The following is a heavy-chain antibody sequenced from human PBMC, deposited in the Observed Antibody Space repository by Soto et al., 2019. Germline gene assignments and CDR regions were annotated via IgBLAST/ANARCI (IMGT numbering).Heavy chain of an antibody. CDR2: ISYYGSNK. J-gene: IGHJ6*02. V-gene: IGHV3-30*18. CDR3: AKDRNWGSVWYGMDV. D-gene: IGHD7-27*01. CDR1: GFTFTSYG. Sequence: PGGSLRLSCAASGFTFTSYGMHWVRQAPGKGLEWVAVISYYGSNKYYADSVKGRFTVSRDNSQNTVYLQMNSLRAEDTAVYYCAKDRNWGSVWYGMDVCGPGTTVTVPS.